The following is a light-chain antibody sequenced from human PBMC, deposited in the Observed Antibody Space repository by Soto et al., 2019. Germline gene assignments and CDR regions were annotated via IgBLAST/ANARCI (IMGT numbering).Light chain of an antibody. CDR1: SGDVGGYDY. CDR2: DVS. V-gene: IGLV2-14*01. Sequence: QSALTQPASVSGSPGQSITISCTGASGDVGGYDYVSWYQQHPGKAPKLMIYDVSNRPSGVSNRFSGSKSGNTASLTISGLQAEYEADYYCCSCSRRSPLYVFGTGTKLTVL. J-gene: IGLJ1*01. CDR3: CSCSRRSPLYV.